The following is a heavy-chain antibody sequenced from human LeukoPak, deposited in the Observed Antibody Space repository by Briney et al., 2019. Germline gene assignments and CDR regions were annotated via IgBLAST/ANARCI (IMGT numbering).Heavy chain of an antibody. D-gene: IGHD6-13*01. J-gene: IGHJ4*02. V-gene: IGHV4-34*01. CDR2: INHSGST. CDR1: GGSFSGYY. CDR3: ATGIAAAGRPFDY. Sequence: PSETLSLTCAVYGGSFSGYYWSWIRQPPGKGLEWIWEINHSGSTNYNPSLKSRVTISVDTSKNQFSLKLSSVTAADTAVYYCATGIAAAGRPFDYWGQGTLVTVSS.